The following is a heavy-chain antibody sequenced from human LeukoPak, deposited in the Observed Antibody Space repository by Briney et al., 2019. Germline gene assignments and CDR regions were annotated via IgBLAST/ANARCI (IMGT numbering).Heavy chain of an antibody. CDR1: GYTFTGYY. D-gene: IGHD4-17*01. CDR2: INPNSGGT. V-gene: IGHV1-2*02. Sequence: ASVKVSCKASGYTFTGYYMHWVRQAPGQGLEWMGWINPNSGGTNYAQKFQGRVTMTRDTSISTAYMELSRLRSDDTAVYYCARDLPLTVPTSDYWGQGTLVTVSS. J-gene: IGHJ4*02. CDR3: ARDLPLTVPTSDY.